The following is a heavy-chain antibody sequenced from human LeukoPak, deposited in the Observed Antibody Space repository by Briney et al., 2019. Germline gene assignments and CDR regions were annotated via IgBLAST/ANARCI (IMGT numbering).Heavy chain of an antibody. V-gene: IGHV1-69*06. Sequence: SVKVSCKASGGTFSSYAISWVRQAPGQGLEWMGRIIPIFGTANYAQKFQGRVTITADKSTSTAYMELSSLRSEDTAVYYCARAGSSYYYYYMDVWGKGTTVTVSS. CDR3: ARAGSSYYYYYMDV. CDR2: IIPIFGTA. J-gene: IGHJ6*03. D-gene: IGHD1-26*01. CDR1: GGTFSSYA.